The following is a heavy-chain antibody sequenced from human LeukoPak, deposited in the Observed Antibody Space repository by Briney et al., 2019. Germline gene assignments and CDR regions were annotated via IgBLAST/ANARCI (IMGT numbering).Heavy chain of an antibody. CDR1: GFTFSSYE. CDR2: ISSSGSTI. J-gene: IGHJ4*02. Sequence: GGSLRLSCAASGFTFSSYEMNWVRQAPGKGLEWVSYISSSGSTIYYADSVKGRFTISRDNAKNSLYLQMNSLRAEDTAVYYCARDLSYYGSGSYQRLFDYWGQGTLVTVSS. CDR3: ARDLSYYGSGSYQRLFDY. V-gene: IGHV3-48*03. D-gene: IGHD3-10*01.